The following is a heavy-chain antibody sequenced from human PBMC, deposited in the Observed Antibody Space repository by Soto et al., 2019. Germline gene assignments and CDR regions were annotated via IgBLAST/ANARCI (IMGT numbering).Heavy chain of an antibody. J-gene: IGHJ6*02. Sequence: GGSLRLSCAASGFTFSSYAMHWVRQAPGKGLEWVAVISYDGSNKYYADSVKGRFTISRDNSKNTLYLQMNSLRAEDTAVYYCARVEVVPVNPRYYGMDVWGQGTTVTVSS. D-gene: IGHD4-17*01. CDR3: ARVEVVPVNPRYYGMDV. CDR1: GFTFSSYA. V-gene: IGHV3-30-3*01. CDR2: ISYDGSNK.